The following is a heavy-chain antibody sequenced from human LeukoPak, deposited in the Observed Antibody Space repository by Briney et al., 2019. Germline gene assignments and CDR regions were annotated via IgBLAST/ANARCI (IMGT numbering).Heavy chain of an antibody. V-gene: IGHV1-2*06. CDR1: GYTFTSYY. CDR3: ARESMSGGYFDY. J-gene: IGHJ4*02. Sequence: GASVKVSCKASGYTFTSYYMHWVRQAPGQGLEWMGRINPNTGGTNNAQKFQGRVTMTRDTSISTASMELSRLKSDDTAVYYCARESMSGGYFDYWGQGALVTVSS. D-gene: IGHD2-15*01. CDR2: INPNTGGT.